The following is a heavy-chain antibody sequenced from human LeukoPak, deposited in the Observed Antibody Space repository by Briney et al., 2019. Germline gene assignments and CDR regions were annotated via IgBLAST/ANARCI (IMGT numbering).Heavy chain of an antibody. Sequence: SVKVSCKASGGTFSSYAISWVRQAPGQGLEWMGRIIPIFGIANYAQKFQGRVTITADKSTSTAYMELSSLRSEDTAVYYCARDHTNAYYYDELSGPPNLWGRGTLVTVSS. D-gene: IGHD3-22*01. CDR3: ARDHTNAYYYDELSGPPNL. CDR2: IIPIFGIA. V-gene: IGHV1-69*04. J-gene: IGHJ2*01. CDR1: GGTFSSYA.